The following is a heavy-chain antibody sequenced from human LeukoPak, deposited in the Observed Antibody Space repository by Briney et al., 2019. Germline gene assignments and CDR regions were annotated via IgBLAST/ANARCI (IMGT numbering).Heavy chain of an antibody. CDR2: ISYDGSNK. Sequence: GRSLRLSCAASGFTFSSYAMHWVRQAPGKGLEWVAVISYDGSNKYYADSVKGRFTISRDNSKNTLYLQMNSLRAEDTAVYYCARDTPKRPERFDYWGQGTLVTVSS. CDR1: GFTFSSYA. V-gene: IGHV3-30-3*01. CDR3: ARDTPKRPERFDY. J-gene: IGHJ4*02.